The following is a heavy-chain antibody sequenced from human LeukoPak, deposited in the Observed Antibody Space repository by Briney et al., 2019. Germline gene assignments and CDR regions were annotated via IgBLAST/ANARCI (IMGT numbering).Heavy chain of an antibody. J-gene: IGHJ4*02. CDR2: IYYSGST. CDR1: GGSISSYY. Sequence: SETLSLTCTVSGGSISSYYWSWIRQPPGKGLEWIGYIYYSGSTNYNPSLKSRVTISVDTSRNQFSLKLSSVTAADTAVYYCARGRPGSSVTYFDYWGQGTLVTVSS. V-gene: IGHV4-59*01. CDR3: ARGRPGSSVTYFDY. D-gene: IGHD1-26*01.